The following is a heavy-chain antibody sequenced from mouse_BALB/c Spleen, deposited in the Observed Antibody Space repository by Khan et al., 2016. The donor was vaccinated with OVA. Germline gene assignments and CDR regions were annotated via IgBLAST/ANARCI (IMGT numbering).Heavy chain of an antibody. V-gene: IGHV9-1*02. CDR1: GYTFTNYG. D-gene: IGHD6-2*01. J-gene: IGHJ1*01. Sequence: QIQLVQSGPELKKPGETVKISCKASGYTFTNYGMNWVKQTPGKGLKWMGWINTYTGKPTYADDFKGRFALSLETSASTAYLQINNLINEDMATNFCARISSYWYSDFWGAGTTVTVSS. CDR3: ARISSYWYSDF. CDR2: INTYTGKP.